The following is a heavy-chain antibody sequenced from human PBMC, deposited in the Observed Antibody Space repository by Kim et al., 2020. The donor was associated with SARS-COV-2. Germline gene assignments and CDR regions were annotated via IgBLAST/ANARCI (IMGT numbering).Heavy chain of an antibody. CDR3: ARGGGDYDYYGMDV. Sequence: AAKSQGRVTITADKSTSTAYMELSSLRSEDTAVYYCARGGGDYDYYGMDVWGQGTTVTVSS. V-gene: IGHV1-69*04. J-gene: IGHJ6*02. D-gene: IGHD4-17*01.